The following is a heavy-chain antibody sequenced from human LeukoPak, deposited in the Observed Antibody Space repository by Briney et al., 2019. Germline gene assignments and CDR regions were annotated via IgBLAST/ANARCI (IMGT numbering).Heavy chain of an antibody. V-gene: IGHV3-21*04. CDR1: GFTFTAYS. D-gene: IGHD3-3*01. CDR2: INTRSNYM. CDR3: AKAVRYYDFWSGHDY. J-gene: IGHJ4*02. Sequence: PGGSLRLSCAASGFTFTAYSFNWVRQAPGQGLEWVSSINTRSNYMWYADSVKGRFTISRDNSKNTLYLQMNSLRAEDTAVYYCAKAVRYYDFWSGHDYWGQGTLVTVSS.